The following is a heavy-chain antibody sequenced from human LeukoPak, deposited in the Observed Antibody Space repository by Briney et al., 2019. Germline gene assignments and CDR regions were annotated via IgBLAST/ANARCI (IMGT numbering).Heavy chain of an antibody. J-gene: IGHJ6*04. CDR3: ASGGLYCSSTSCYNRRIMDV. D-gene: IGHD2-2*02. CDR2: INPSGGST. V-gene: IGHV1-46*01. Sequence: GASVKVPCKASGYTFTSYYMHWVRQAPGQGLEWMGIINPSGGSTSYAQKFQGRVTMTRDTSTSTVYMELSSLRSEDTAVYYCASGGLYCSSTSCYNRRIMDVWGKGTTVTVSS. CDR1: GYTFTSYY.